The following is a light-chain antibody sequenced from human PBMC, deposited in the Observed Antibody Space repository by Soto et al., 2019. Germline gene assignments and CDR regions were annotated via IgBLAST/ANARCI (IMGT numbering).Light chain of an antibody. Sequence: AIQVTQSPSSLSASVGDRVTITCRASQDIRGALAWYQQKPGKAPKLLIYDVSTLESGVPSRFSGSGSGTEFTLAISSLQPEDFGTYYCQQFNSYPITFCHGTRLEIK. CDR3: QQFNSYPIT. CDR2: DVS. J-gene: IGKJ5*01. V-gene: IGKV1-13*02. CDR1: QDIRGA.